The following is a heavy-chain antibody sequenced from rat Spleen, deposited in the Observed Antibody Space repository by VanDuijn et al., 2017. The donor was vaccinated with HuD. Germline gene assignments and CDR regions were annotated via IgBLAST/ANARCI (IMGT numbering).Heavy chain of an antibody. CDR2: INYDGRST. V-gene: IGHV5-7*01. D-gene: IGHD4-3*01. CDR1: GFTFSDHY. J-gene: IGHJ4*01. CDR3: ARHMGSGYPYYYVMDA. Sequence: EIQLVESGGGLVQPGRSLKLSCAASGFTFSDHYVAWVRQAPTKGLEWVATINYDGRSTFYRDSVRARFTISRDNAKSTLYLQKDSLKSEDTATYYCARHMGSGYPYYYVMDAWGQGASVTVSS.